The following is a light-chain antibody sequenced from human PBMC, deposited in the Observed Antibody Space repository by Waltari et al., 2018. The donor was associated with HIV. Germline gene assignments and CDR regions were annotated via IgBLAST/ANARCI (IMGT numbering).Light chain of an antibody. CDR1: SLDIGYYDY. Sequence: QSALTQPASVSGSPGQSVTISCIGTSLDIGYYDYVSWYQRQPGGAPQILLYEVNRGPQGGSPRFSGSRSGNTAFLTFSGLQPDDEADYFCGAYSNDTTFLFGSGTYLTVL. CDR2: EVN. J-gene: IGLJ1*01. CDR3: GAYSNDTTFL. V-gene: IGLV2-14*03.